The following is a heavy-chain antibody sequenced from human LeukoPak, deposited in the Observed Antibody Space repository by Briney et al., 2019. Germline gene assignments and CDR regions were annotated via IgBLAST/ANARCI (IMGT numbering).Heavy chain of an antibody. J-gene: IGHJ4*02. Sequence: PGGSLRLSCAASGFIFSSYGMHWVRQAPGKGLEWVAVISYDGSNKYYADSVKGRFTISRDNSKSTLYLQMNSLRAEDTAVYYCAASGYSYGTLDYWGQGTLVTVSS. CDR1: GFIFSSYG. CDR2: ISYDGSNK. V-gene: IGHV3-30*03. CDR3: AASGYSYGTLDY. D-gene: IGHD5-18*01.